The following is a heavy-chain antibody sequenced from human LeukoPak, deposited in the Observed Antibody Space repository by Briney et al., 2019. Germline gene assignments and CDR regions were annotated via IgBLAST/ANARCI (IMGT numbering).Heavy chain of an antibody. CDR1: GFGFDSYS. V-gene: IGHV3-48*01. D-gene: IGHD3-16*01. CDR2: ISSRSTTI. Sequence: GGSLEFSCEGSGFGFDSYSLYWFRQAPGKGLEWVSYISSRSTTIYYADSVKGRFITSRDSAKKSLSPQMNRLRAEDTAVYFCARGGPNYFFDFWGQGTLVTASS. J-gene: IGHJ4*02. CDR3: ARGGPNYFFDF.